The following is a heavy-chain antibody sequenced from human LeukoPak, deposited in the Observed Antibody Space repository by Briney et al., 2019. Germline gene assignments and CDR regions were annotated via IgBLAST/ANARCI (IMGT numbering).Heavy chain of an antibody. CDR3: ARDLRGEFYYDSSGSYYDYFYYTDV. J-gene: IGHJ6*03. V-gene: IGHV3-49*04. CDR1: GFNFDDYA. D-gene: IGHD3-22*01. Sequence: PGGSLRLSRTASGFNFDDYAMSWVRQAPGKGLEWVGFIRSKAHGGTADYAASVKGRFIISRDDSKSIAYLQMNSLKTEDTAVYYCARDLRGEFYYDSSGSYYDYFYYTDVWGKGTTVTVSS. CDR2: IRSKAHGGTA.